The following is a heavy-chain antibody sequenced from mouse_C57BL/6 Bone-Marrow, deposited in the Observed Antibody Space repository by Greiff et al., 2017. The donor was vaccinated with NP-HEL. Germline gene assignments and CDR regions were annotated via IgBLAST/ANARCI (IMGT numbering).Heavy chain of an antibody. Sequence: QVQLKESGPGLVQPSQSLSITCTVSGFSLTSYGVHWVRQSPGKGLEWLGVIWRGGSTDYNAAFMSRLSITKDNSKSQVFFKMNSLQADDTAIYYCAKIGIYYYGSSYPYFDYWGQGTTLTVSS. CDR2: IWRGGST. V-gene: IGHV2-5*01. J-gene: IGHJ2*01. D-gene: IGHD1-1*01. CDR1: GFSLTSYG. CDR3: AKIGIYYYGSSYPYFDY.